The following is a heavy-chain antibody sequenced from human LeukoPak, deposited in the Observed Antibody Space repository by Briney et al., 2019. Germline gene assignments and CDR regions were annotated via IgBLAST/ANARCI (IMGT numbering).Heavy chain of an antibody. V-gene: IGHV4-61*01. J-gene: IGHJ4*02. Sequence: SETLSLTCTVSGGSVSSGSFYWTWIRQPPGKGLEWIGYIYYTGNTNSNPSLKSRVTISRDMSKNQFSLELNSVTTADTAVYYCARARYIGSSTKTVLEYWGQGRLVTVSS. CDR1: GGSVSSGSFY. CDR3: ARARYIGSSTKTVLEY. CDR2: IYYTGNT. D-gene: IGHD1-26*01.